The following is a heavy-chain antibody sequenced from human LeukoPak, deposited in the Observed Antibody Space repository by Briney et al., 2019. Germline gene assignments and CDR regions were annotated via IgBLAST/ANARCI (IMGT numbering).Heavy chain of an antibody. J-gene: IGHJ5*02. CDR3: TKAASGIYGSDP. CDR1: GFTFSDHY. V-gene: IGHV3-72*01. CDR2: ATNKGNSYTT. Sequence: GGSLRLSCAVSGFTFSDHYIDWVRQAPGRGLEWVGRATNKGNSYTTEYAASVKGRFTISRDDSKNSLDLQMNSLKIEDTAMYYCTKAASGIYGSDPWGQGTPVTVSS. D-gene: IGHD1-26*01.